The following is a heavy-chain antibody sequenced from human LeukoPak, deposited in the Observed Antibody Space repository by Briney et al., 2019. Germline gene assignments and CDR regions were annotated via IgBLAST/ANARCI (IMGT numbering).Heavy chain of an antibody. D-gene: IGHD4-17*01. CDR1: GYAFANYY. CDR2: IHPSGGST. CDR3: ARQIEVTTSSLGY. Sequence: WASVKVSCKASGYAFANYYIHWVRQAPGQGLEWMGIIHPSGGSTTYPQKFQGRVTMTRDTSTNIVYMDLSSLTSEDTAVYYCARQIEVTTSSLGYWGQGSLVTLSS. V-gene: IGHV1-46*01. J-gene: IGHJ4*02.